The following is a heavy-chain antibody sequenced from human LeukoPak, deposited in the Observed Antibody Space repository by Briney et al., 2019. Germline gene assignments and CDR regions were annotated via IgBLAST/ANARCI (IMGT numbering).Heavy chain of an antibody. V-gene: IGHV3-7*01. D-gene: IGHD4-11*01. CDR3: ARAQSFHDYSND. CDR1: GFTFSSHW. Sequence: GGSLRLSCAASGFTFSSHWMSWVRQAPGKGLEWVANIKQDGSEKYYVDSVKGRFTISRDNAKNSLYLQMNSLRAEDTAVYYCARAQSFHDYSNDWGQGTLVTVSS. CDR2: IKQDGSEK. J-gene: IGHJ4*02.